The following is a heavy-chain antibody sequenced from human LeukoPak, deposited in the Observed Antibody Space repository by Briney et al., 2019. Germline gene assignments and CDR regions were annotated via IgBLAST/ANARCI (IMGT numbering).Heavy chain of an antibody. V-gene: IGHV4-39*07. D-gene: IGHD6-6*01. J-gene: IGHJ4*02. Sequence: SETLSVICSVSGDSISSSSFYWGWIRQPPGKGMEWIGSISSSGRTYSNPSLTGRISISVDTSKNQFSLNLSSVTAADTAVYYCARGPYSSPSYPFDYWGQGTLVTVSS. CDR3: ARGPYSSPSYPFDY. CDR2: ISSSGRT. CDR1: GDSISSSSFY.